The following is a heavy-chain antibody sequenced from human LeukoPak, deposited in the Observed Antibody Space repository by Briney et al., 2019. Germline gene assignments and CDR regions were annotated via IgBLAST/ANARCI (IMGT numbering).Heavy chain of an antibody. CDR3: ARENGRYYDFWSGYSDH. D-gene: IGHD3-3*01. CDR1: GGSFSGYY. J-gene: IGHJ4*02. CDR2: INHSGST. V-gene: IGHV4-34*01. Sequence: SETLSLTCAVYGGSFSGYYWSWIRQPPGKGLEWIGEINHSGSTNYNPSLKSRVTISVDTSKNQFSLKLSSVTAADTAVYYCARENGRYYDFWSGYSDHWGQGTLVTVSS.